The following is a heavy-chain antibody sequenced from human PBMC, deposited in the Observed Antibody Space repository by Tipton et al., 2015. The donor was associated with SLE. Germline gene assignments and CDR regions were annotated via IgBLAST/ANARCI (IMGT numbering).Heavy chain of an antibody. Sequence: TLSLTCTVSGGSISSGGYYWGWIRQPPGKGLEWIGSMYYSGSTYYNPSLKSRITISVDTSRNQFSLRMNSVTAADTAIYYCARGTPFMEWERNWFDPWGQGTLVTVSS. CDR3: ARGTPFMEWERNWFDP. CDR2: MYYSGST. V-gene: IGHV4-39*07. J-gene: IGHJ5*02. CDR1: GGSISSGGYY. D-gene: IGHD3-3*01.